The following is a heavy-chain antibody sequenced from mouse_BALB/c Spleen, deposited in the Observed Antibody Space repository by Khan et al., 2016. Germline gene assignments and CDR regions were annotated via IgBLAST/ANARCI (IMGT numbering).Heavy chain of an antibody. J-gene: IGHJ2*01. Sequence: VQLKESGPGLVKPSQSLSFTCTVTGYSITSDYAWNWIRQFPGNKLEWMGYISYSGSTSYNPSLKSRISITRDTSKNQSFLQLNSVTTEDTATYYCAVYGNYRYFDYWGQGTTLTVSS. CDR2: ISYSGST. CDR1: GYSITSDYA. D-gene: IGHD2-1*01. CDR3: AVYGNYRYFDY. V-gene: IGHV3-2*02.